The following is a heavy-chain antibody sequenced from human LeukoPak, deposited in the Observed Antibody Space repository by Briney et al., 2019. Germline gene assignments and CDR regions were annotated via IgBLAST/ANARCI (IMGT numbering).Heavy chain of an antibody. V-gene: IGHV1-69*04. CDR2: IIPILGIA. Sequence: ASVKVSCKASVGTFSSYAISWVRQAPGQGLEWMGRIIPILGIANYAQKFQGRVTITADKSTSTAYMELSSLRSEDTAVYYCAREVGATTCPRFDYWGQGTLVTVSS. CDR3: AREVGATTCPRFDY. D-gene: IGHD1-26*01. J-gene: IGHJ4*02. CDR1: VGTFSSYA.